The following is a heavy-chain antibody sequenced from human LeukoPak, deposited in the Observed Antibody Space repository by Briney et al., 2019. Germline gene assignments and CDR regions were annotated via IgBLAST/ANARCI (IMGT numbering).Heavy chain of an antibody. CDR3: ARGGTRADDY. V-gene: IGHV4-59*11. CDR2: VYHSGST. D-gene: IGHD2-8*01. J-gene: IGHJ4*02. Sequence: SETLSLTCTVSGASISSHYWSWIRQPPGKGLEWIGYVYHSGSTNYNPSLKSRVAISVDTSRNQVSLKLSSLTAADTAVYYCARGGTRADDYWGQGTLVTVSS. CDR1: GASISSHY.